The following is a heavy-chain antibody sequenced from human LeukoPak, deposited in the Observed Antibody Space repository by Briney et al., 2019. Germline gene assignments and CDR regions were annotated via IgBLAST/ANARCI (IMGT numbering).Heavy chain of an antibody. J-gene: IGHJ5*01. D-gene: IGHD3-3*01. V-gene: IGHV3-7*01. Sequence: GSLRLSCAASGFTFDSYWMSWVRQAPGKGLEWVANLKQDGSDKFYADSVKGRFTISRDNAKNLMYLQMNSLRVEDTAVYYCARDRGGNYDFWSGYGGNWFDSWGQGTLVTVSS. CDR3: ARDRGGNYDFWSGYGGNWFDS. CDR1: GFTFDSYW. CDR2: LKQDGSDK.